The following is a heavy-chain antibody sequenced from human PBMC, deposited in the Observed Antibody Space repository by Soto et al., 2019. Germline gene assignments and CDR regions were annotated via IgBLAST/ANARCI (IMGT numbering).Heavy chain of an antibody. Sequence: EVQLVESGGGLVQPGGSLRLSCAASGFTFSSYSMNWVRQAPGKGLEWVSYISSSSSTIYYADSVKGRFTISRDNAKNSLYLQMNSLRDEDTAVYYCVRVDTAMAHYWYFDLWGRGTLVTVSS. D-gene: IGHD5-18*01. V-gene: IGHV3-48*02. J-gene: IGHJ2*01. CDR1: GFTFSSYS. CDR3: VRVDTAMAHYWYFDL. CDR2: ISSSSSTI.